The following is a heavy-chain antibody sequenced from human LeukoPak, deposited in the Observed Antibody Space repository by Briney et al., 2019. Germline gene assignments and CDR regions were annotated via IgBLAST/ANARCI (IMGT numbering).Heavy chain of an antibody. CDR1: GYTFTSYE. J-gene: IGHJ4*02. CDR3: WRGPISGYISFYY. CDR2: MNPNRGNT. D-gene: IGHD5-18*01. V-gene: IGHV1-8*01. Sequence: ASVKVSCKASGYTFTSYEINWVRQATGQGLEWMGWMNPNRGNTGYAQKFQDRLTMTRNTSISTAYEGLSSRRSEETAVYYCWRGPISGYISFYYWGRGTVVTVS.